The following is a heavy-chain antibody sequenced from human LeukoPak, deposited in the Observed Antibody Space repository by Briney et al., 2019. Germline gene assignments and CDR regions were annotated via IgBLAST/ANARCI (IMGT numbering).Heavy chain of an antibody. CDR2: IYWNDDK. CDR3: AHRQNSGRSRVFYFDY. Sequence: SGPTLVKPTQTLTLTCTFSGFSLNTSGVGVGWIRQPPGKALEWLALIYWNDDKRYSPSLRSRLTITKDTSKNQVVLRMTNMDPVDTATYYCAHRQNSGRSRVFYFDYWGQGTLVTVSS. CDR1: GFSLNTSGVG. D-gene: IGHD1-26*01. J-gene: IGHJ4*02. V-gene: IGHV2-5*01.